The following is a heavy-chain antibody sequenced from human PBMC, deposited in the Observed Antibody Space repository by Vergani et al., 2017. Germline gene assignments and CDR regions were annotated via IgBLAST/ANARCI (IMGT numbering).Heavy chain of an antibody. V-gene: IGHV3-23*01. D-gene: IGHD3-10*01. CDR3: AKGYVPPQRITVVRGGVDY. J-gene: IGHJ4*02. Sequence: EVQLLESGGGLVQPGGSLRLSCAASGFTFSSYAMSWVRQAPGKGLEWVSAISGSGGSTYYADSVKGRFTISRDNSKNTLYLQMNSLRAEDTAVYYCAKGYVPPQRITVVRGGVDYWGQGTLVTVSS. CDR1: GFTFSSYA. CDR2: ISGSGGST.